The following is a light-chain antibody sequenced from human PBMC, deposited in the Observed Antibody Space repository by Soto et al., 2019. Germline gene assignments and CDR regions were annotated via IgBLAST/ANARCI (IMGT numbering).Light chain of an antibody. Sequence: EVVLTQSPGTLSLSPGESATLSCRASQSVSNNYFAWYQQKPGQAPRLLIFGSSDRATGIPDRFSGSGSGTDFTLTISRLEPEDFAVYYCHPYGSSPPYTFGQRTKLEIK. CDR2: GSS. V-gene: IGKV3-20*01. CDR3: HPYGSSPPYT. CDR1: QSVSNNY. J-gene: IGKJ2*01.